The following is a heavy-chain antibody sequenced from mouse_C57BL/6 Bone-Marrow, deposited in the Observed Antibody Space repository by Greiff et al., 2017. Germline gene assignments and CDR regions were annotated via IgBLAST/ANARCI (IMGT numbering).Heavy chain of an antibody. CDR1: GFTFTDYY. Sequence: EVMLVESGGGLVQPGGSLSLSCAASGFTFTDYYMSWVRQPPGTALEWLGFIRNKANGYTTEYSASVKGRFTISRDNSQSIIYNQMNALRDEESATCYGARVPYSTMVTSCDYWGQGTTLTVSS. V-gene: IGHV7-3*01. CDR3: ARVPYSTMVTSCDY. CDR2: IRNKANGYTT. J-gene: IGHJ2*01. D-gene: IGHD2-2*01.